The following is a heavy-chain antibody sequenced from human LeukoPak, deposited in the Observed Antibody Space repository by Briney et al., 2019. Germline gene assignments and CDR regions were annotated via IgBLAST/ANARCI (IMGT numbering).Heavy chain of an antibody. D-gene: IGHD4-23*01. CDR2: IKSKTDGGTT. CDR3: TTRSIYGGNSEVDY. Sequence: PGGSLRLSCAASGFTFSNAWMNWVRQAPGKGLEWVGRIKSKTDGGTTDYAAPVKGRFTISRDDSKTTLYLQMNSLKTEDTAVYYCTTRSIYGGNSEVDYWGQGTLVTVSS. J-gene: IGHJ4*02. CDR1: GFTFSNAW. V-gene: IGHV3-15*07.